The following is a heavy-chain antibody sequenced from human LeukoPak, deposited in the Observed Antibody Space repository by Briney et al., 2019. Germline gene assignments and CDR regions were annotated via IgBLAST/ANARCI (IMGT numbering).Heavy chain of an antibody. CDR1: GFTFSSYW. J-gene: IGHJ6*02. CDR3: ARGGGLDV. CDR2: INHNGNVN. V-gene: IGHV3-7*03. Sequence: GGSLRLSCAASGFTFSSYWMNWARQAPGEGLEWVASINHNGNVNYYVDSGKGRFTISRDNAKNSLYLQMSNLRAEDTAVYFCARGGGLDVWGQGATVTVSS. D-gene: IGHD3-16*01.